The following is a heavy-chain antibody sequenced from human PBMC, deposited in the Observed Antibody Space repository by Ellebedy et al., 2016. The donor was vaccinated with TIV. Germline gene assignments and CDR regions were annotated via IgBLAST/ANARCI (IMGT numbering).Heavy chain of an antibody. CDR2: MSNNGDST. CDR1: GFTFSSFA. CDR3: ARPMTTVMDYYYGLDV. V-gene: IGHV3-23*01. Sequence: PGGSLRLSCEASGFTFSSFAMSWVRQTPGKGLEWVSVMSNNGDSTYYADSMKGRFTISRDNSKNTLFLQMNSLRAEDTAVYYCARPMTTVMDYYYGLDVWGQGTTVTVSS. D-gene: IGHD4-17*01. J-gene: IGHJ6*02.